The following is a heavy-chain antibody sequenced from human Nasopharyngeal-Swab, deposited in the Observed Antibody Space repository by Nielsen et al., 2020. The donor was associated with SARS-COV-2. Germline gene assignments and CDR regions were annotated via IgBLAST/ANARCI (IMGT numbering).Heavy chain of an antibody. J-gene: IGHJ6*02. CDR1: GFTFSSYA. Sequence: LKISCAASGFTFSSYAMHWVRQAPGKGLEWVAVISYDGSNKYYADSVKGRFTISRDNSKNTLYLQMNSLRAEDTAVYYCARDLNYYDSSGPTVLDVWGQGTTVTVSS. D-gene: IGHD3-22*01. V-gene: IGHV3-30-3*01. CDR2: ISYDGSNK. CDR3: ARDLNYYDSSGPTVLDV.